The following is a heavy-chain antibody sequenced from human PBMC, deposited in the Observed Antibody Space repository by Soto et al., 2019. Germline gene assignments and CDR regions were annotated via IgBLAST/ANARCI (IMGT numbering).Heavy chain of an antibody. CDR2: INPSGGST. J-gene: IGHJ3*02. CDR1: GYTFTSYG. CDR3: AREHYYHSSGYIHGAFDI. Sequence: ASVKVSCKASGYTFTSYGISWVRQAPGQGLEWMGIINPSGGSTSYAQKFQGRVTMTRDTSTSTVYMELSSLRSEDTAVYYCAREHYYHSSGYIHGAFDIWGQGTMVTVSS. V-gene: IGHV1-46*01. D-gene: IGHD3-22*01.